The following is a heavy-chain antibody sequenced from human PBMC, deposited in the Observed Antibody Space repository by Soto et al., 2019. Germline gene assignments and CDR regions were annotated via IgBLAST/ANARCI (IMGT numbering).Heavy chain of an antibody. CDR2: IYHSGRP. D-gene: IGHD3-16*02. Sequence: QVQLHESGPGLVKPSQTLSLTCNVSGGSISSDGYYWSWIRQHPGKGLEWIGYIYHSGRPYYNPSLKSRVTISVDTSNNLFSLKLTSVTAADTAVYYCARQCPGELSSFYFDCWGQGTLVTVSS. CDR3: ARQCPGELSSFYFDC. V-gene: IGHV4-31*03. CDR1: GGSISSDGYY. J-gene: IGHJ4*02.